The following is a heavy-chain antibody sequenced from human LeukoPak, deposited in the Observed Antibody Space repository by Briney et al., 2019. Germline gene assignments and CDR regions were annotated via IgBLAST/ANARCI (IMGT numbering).Heavy chain of an antibody. CDR3: ARDVLAAGATGTFDI. CDR2: IKQDGSEK. D-gene: IGHD1-14*01. V-gene: IGHV3-7*03. J-gene: IGHJ3*02. CDR1: TFTFSNYW. Sequence: GGSLRLSCAASTFTFSNYWMSWVRQAPGKGLEWVANIKQDGSEKYYVDSVKGRFTISRDNAKTSLYLQMNSLRAEDTAVYYCARDVLAAGATGTFDIWGQGTMVTVSS.